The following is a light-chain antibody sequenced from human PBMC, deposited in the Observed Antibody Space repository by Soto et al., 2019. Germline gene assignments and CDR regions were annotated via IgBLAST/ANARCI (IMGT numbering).Light chain of an antibody. CDR1: SSNIGSNT. V-gene: IGLV1-44*01. CDR3: AAWDDSLNGVV. Sequence: QSVLTQPPSASGTPGQRVTISCSGSSSNIGSNTANWYQQLPGTAPKLLIYSNNQRPSGVPDQFSGSKSGTSASLAISGLQSEDEADYYCAAWDDSLNGVVFGGGTKVTVL. J-gene: IGLJ2*01. CDR2: SNN.